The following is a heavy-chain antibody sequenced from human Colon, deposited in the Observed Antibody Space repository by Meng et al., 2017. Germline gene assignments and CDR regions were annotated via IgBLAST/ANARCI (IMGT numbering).Heavy chain of an antibody. Sequence: QVQVQEGGAGLLKASETLSLTCAVAGWSCSGFYWSWIRQPPGKGLEWIGEIDHFGISNYNSSLKGRLTMSVDTSKKQISLTLTSVTAADTAVYYCAAGLRHGDWFDPWGPGTLVTVSS. CDR1: GWSCSGFY. V-gene: IGHV4-34*02. CDR2: IDHFGIS. J-gene: IGHJ5*02. CDR3: AAGLRHGDWFDP. D-gene: IGHD4-17*01.